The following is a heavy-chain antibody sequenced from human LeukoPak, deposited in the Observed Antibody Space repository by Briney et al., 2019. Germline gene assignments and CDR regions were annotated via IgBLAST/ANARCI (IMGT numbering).Heavy chain of an antibody. CDR2: IKQDGQYGGEK. D-gene: IGHD2-2*01. V-gene: IGHV3-7*01. CDR1: GFTFSSYW. J-gene: IGHJ4*02. CDR3: ARRLWTSWFYFDY. Sequence: GGSLRLSCAASGFTFSSYWMSWVRQAPGKGLESVANIKQDGQYGGEKYYVDSVEGRFTISRDNGENSLYLEMTSLRVEDTAVYYCARRLWTSWFYFDYWGQGTLVTVSS.